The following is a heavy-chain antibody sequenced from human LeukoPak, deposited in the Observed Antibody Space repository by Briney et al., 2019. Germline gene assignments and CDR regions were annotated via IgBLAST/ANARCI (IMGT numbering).Heavy chain of an antibody. CDR2: ISGSGSST. Sequence: PGGSLRLSCAASGFTFSSYGMSWVRQAPGKGLEWVSAISGSGSSTFYADSVKGRFTISRDSSKNTLYLQMDSLSAEDTAVFYCAREGDASGYSYSRYWGQGTLVTVSS. CDR1: GFTFSSYG. J-gene: IGHJ4*02. D-gene: IGHD3-22*01. V-gene: IGHV3-23*01. CDR3: AREGDASGYSYSRY.